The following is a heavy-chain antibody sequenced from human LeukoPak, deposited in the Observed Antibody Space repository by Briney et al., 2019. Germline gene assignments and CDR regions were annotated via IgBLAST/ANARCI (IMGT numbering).Heavy chain of an antibody. CDR2: IDFNSGGT. Sequence: ASVKVSCKASGHSFSDYSMHWVRLAPGQGLEWVGRIDFNSGGTTYAHNFQGRVTMTRDTSINTVYMELSGLTSDDTAVYYCARGGSGSGYLYYFDYWGQGTLVSVPS. CDR3: ARGGSGSGYLYYFDY. J-gene: IGHJ4*02. V-gene: IGHV1-2*06. CDR1: GHSFSDYS. D-gene: IGHD3-10*01.